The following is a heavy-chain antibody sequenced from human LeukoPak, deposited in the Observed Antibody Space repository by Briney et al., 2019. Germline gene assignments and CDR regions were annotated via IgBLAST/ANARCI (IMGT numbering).Heavy chain of an antibody. D-gene: IGHD1-26*01. J-gene: IGHJ4*02. CDR1: GFTFSSQT. CDR2: ISGSGGST. V-gene: IGHV3-23*01. CDR3: ANSGSYRFDY. Sequence: GGSLRLSCAASGFTFSSQTMSWVRQAPGKGLEWVSAISGSGGSTYYADSVKGRFTISRDNSKNTLYLQMNSLRAEDTAVYYCANSGSYRFDYWGQGTLVTVSS.